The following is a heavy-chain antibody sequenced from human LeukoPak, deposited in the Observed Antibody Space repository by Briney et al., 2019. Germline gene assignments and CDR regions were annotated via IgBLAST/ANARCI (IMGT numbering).Heavy chain of an antibody. CDR1: GFTFSSYG. CDR2: IWYDGSNK. V-gene: IGHV3-33*01. CDR3: ARVGYYDSSGPDY. Sequence: PGRSLRLSCAASGFTFSSYGMHWVRQAPGKGLEWVAVIWYDGSNKYYADSVKGRFTISRDNSKNTLYLQMNSLRAEDTAVYYCARVGYYDSSGPDYWGQGTLVTVSS. J-gene: IGHJ4*02. D-gene: IGHD3-22*01.